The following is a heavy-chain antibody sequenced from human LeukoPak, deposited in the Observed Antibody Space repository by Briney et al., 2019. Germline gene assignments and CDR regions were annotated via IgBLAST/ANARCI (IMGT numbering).Heavy chain of an antibody. CDR2: ISSSSSYI. Sequence: GGSLRLSWAASGXTFSDYYVSWVRQAPGKGLESVSSISSSSSYIYYADSVKGRFTISRDNAKNSLYLQMNSLRAEDTAVYYCARSIAVARFDYWGQGTLVTVSS. CDR3: ARSIAVARFDY. D-gene: IGHD6-19*01. CDR1: GXTFSDYY. J-gene: IGHJ4*02. V-gene: IGHV3-11*06.